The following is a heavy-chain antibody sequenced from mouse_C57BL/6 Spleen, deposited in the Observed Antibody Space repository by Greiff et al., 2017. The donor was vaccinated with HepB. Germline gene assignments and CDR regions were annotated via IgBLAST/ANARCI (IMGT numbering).Heavy chain of an antibody. CDR1: GYTFTSYW. D-gene: IGHD2-5*01. J-gene: IGHJ4*01. CDR3: ARTYSRDAMDY. V-gene: IGHV1-64*01. CDR2: IHPNSGST. Sequence: QVQLQQPGAELVKPGASVKLSCKASGYTFTSYWMHWVKQRPGQGLEWIGMIHPNSGSTNYNEKFKSKATLTVDKSSSTDYMQLSSLTSEDSAVYYCARTYSRDAMDYWGQGTSVTVSS.